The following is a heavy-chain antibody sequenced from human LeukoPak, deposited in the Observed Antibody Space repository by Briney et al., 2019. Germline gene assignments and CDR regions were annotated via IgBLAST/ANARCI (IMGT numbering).Heavy chain of an antibody. CDR2: ISGGGDTT. CDR3: AKDLYSSGWYVRNWFDP. V-gene: IGHV3-23*01. CDR1: GFSFSSYT. D-gene: IGHD6-19*01. J-gene: IGHJ5*02. Sequence: GGSLRLSCSASGFSFSSYTMTWVRQAPGKGPEWVSIISGGGDTTFYTDSVKGRFTISRDNSKNTLYLQMNSLRAEDTAVYYCAKDLYSSGWYVRNWFDPWGQGTLVTVSS.